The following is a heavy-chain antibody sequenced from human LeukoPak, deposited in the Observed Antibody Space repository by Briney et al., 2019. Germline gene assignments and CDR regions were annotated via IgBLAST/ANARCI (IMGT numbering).Heavy chain of an antibody. V-gene: IGHV3-15*01. CDR1: GFTFSNAW. CDR2: IKSKTDGGTT. Sequence: PGGSLRLSCVVSGFTFSNAWMSWVRQAPGKGLEWVGRIKSKTDGGTTDYAAPVKGRFTISRDDSKNTLYLQMNSLRAEDTAVYYCAKSDYGSGKLDYWGQGTLVTVSS. CDR3: AKSDYGSGKLDY. D-gene: IGHD3-10*01. J-gene: IGHJ4*02.